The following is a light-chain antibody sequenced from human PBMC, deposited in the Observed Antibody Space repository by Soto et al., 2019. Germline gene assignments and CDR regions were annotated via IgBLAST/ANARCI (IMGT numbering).Light chain of an antibody. J-gene: IGLJ2*01. CDR2: RNN. V-gene: IGLV1-47*01. Sequence: QAVVTQPPSASGTPGQRVTISCSGSSSNIGSNYVYWYQQLPGTAPKLLLYRNNPRPSGVPDRFSGSKSGTSASLAISGLRSEDEADYYCAAWDDSLSGVVFGGGTKLTVL. CDR3: AAWDDSLSGVV. CDR1: SSNIGSNY.